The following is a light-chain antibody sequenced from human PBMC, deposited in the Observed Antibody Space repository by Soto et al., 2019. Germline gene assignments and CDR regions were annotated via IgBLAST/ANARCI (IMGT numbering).Light chain of an antibody. CDR3: SLYTRSSTAGVV. J-gene: IGLJ2*01. CDR2: DVS. V-gene: IGLV2-14*01. Sequence: QSALTQPASVSGSPGQSITISCTGTSSDVGGYNYVSWYQQHPGKAPKLMIYDVSNRPSGVSNRFSGSKSGNTASLTISGRHAEDEADYYCSLYTRSSTAGVVFVGGTKLNVL. CDR1: SSDVGGYNY.